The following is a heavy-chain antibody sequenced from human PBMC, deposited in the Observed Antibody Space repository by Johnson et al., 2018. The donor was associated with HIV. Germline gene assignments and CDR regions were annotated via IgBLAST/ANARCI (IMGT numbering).Heavy chain of an antibody. V-gene: IGHV3-15*01. CDR2: IKSKGDGATT. CDR3: TRDPYCSSTSCYRYAFDI. D-gene: IGHD2-2*01. J-gene: IGHJ3*02. CDR1: GFTFSDYY. Sequence: VQLVESGGGLVKPGGSLRLSCAASGFTFSDYYMGWIRQAPGKGLEWIGHIKSKGDGATTDYAAPVRGRFTISRDDSKNTLFLQMNNLKIEDTAGYYCTRDPYCSSTSCYRYAFDIWGQGTMVTVSS.